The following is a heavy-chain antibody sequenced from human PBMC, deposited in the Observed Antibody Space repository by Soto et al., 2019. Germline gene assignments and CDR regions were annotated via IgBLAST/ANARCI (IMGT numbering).Heavy chain of an antibody. V-gene: IGHV3-33*01. Sequence: QVQLVESGGGVVQPGRSLRLSCAASGFTFSSYGMHWVRQAPGKGLEWVAVIWYDGSNKYYADSVKGRFTISRDKSKNTLYLQMNSLRAEDTAVYYCARDRQLYWVGRYFDYWGQGTLVTVSS. D-gene: IGHD1-26*01. CDR2: IWYDGSNK. CDR3: ARDRQLYWVGRYFDY. J-gene: IGHJ4*02. CDR1: GFTFSSYG.